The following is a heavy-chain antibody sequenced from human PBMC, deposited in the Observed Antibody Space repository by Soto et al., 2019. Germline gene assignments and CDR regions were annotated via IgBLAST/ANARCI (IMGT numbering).Heavy chain of an antibody. CDR3: AKDRGWLAERYYYGMDV. CDR2: ISYDGSNK. V-gene: IGHV3-30*18. Sequence: GGSLRLSCAASGFTFSSYGMHWVRQAPGKGLEWVAVISYDGSNKYYADSVKGRFTISRDNSKNTLYLQMNSLRAEDTAVYYCAKDRGWLAERYYYGMDVWGQGTTVTVSS. D-gene: IGHD6-19*01. CDR1: GFTFSSYG. J-gene: IGHJ6*02.